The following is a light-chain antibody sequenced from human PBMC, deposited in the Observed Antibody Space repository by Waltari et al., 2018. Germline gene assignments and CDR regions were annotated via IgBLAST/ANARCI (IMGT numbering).Light chain of an antibody. CDR3: QQFSSPTTWT. V-gene: IGKV4-1*01. J-gene: IGKJ1*01. CDR1: QNLLSSAFNKNA. Sequence: DRVMTQSSASLAVSVGERATINCTSSQNLLSSAFNKNALAWYQHQPGQPPNLRIYWASTRASGVPDRFSGSGSGTDFTLSISSLQAEDVAVYFCQQFSSPTTWTFGQVTKVEIK. CDR2: WAS.